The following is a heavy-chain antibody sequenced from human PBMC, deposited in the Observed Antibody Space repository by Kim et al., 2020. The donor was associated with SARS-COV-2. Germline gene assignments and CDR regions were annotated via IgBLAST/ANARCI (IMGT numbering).Heavy chain of an antibody. CDR3: ARGPTSNPRLKLWSVDLSEDY. Sequence: ASVKVSCKASGYTFTSYAMHLVRQAPGQRLEWMGWINAGNGNTKYSQKFQGRVTITRDTSASTAYMELSSLRSEDTAVYYCARGPTSNPRLKLWSVDLSEDYWGQGTLVTVSS. CDR2: INAGNGNT. J-gene: IGHJ4*02. V-gene: IGHV1-3*01. D-gene: IGHD2-21*01. CDR1: GYTFTSYA.